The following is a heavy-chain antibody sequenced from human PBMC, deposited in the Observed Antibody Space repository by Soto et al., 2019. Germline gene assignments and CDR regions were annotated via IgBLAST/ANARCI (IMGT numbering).Heavy chain of an antibody. CDR3: ARAESTEGGYYFDY. Sequence: NPSETLSLTCSVSGGSVSSGSYYWSWIRQPPGKGLEWIGYIYYSGSTNYNPSLKSRVTISVDTSKNQFSLKLSSVTAADTAVYYCARAESTEGGYYFDYWGQGTLVTVSS. CDR1: GGSVSSGSYY. J-gene: IGHJ4*02. D-gene: IGHD1-26*01. V-gene: IGHV4-61*01. CDR2: IYYSGST.